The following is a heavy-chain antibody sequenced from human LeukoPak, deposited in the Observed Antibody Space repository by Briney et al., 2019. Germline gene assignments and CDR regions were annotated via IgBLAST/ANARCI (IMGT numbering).Heavy chain of an antibody. J-gene: IGHJ4*02. V-gene: IGHV3-21*01. CDR3: ARVQGYCSGGSCYDYYFDY. CDR2: ISSSSSYI. D-gene: IGHD2-15*01. CDR1: GFTFSSYS. Sequence: PGGSLRLSCAASGFTFSSYSMNWVRQAPGRGLEWVSSISSSSSYIYYADSVKGRFTISRDNAKNSLYLQMNSLRAEDTAVYYCARVQGYCSGGSCYDYYFDYWGQGTLVTVSS.